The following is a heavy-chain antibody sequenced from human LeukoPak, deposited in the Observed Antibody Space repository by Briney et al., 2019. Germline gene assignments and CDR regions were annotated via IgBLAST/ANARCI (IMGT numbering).Heavy chain of an antibody. V-gene: IGHV3-74*01. D-gene: IGHD2-8*02. CDR3: ARGTGYNVFDY. CDR2: INSDGSST. J-gene: IGHJ4*02. CDR1: GFTFSSYW. Sequence: PGGSLRLSCAASGFTFSSYWMHWARQAPGKGLVWVSRINSDGSSTSYADSVKGRFTISRDNAKNTLYLQMNSLRAEDTAVYYCARGTGYNVFDYWGQGTLVTVSS.